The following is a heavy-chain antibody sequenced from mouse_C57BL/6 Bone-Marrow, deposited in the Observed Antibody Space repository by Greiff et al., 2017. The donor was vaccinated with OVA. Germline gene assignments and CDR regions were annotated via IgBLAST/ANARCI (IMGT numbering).Heavy chain of an antibody. CDR2: IRSKSSNYAT. V-gene: IGHV10-3*01. Sequence: EVQVVESGGGLVQPKGSLKLSCAASGFTFNTYAMHWVRQAPGKGLEWVARIRSKSSNYATYYADSVKDRFTISRDDSQSMLYLQMNNLKTEDTAMYYCVRERGAYYSNYGGAMDYWGQGTSVTVSS. J-gene: IGHJ4*01. CDR1: GFTFNTYA. CDR3: VRERGAYYSNYGGAMDY. D-gene: IGHD2-5*01.